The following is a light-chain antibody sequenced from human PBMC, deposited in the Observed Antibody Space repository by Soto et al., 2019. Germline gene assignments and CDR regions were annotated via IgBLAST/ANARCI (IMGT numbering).Light chain of an antibody. CDR3: CSCEGSSSRAV. V-gene: IGLV2-23*02. CDR2: EVS. CDR1: SSDVGSYNL. Sequence: QSALTQPASVSGSPGQSITISCTGTSSDVGSYNLVSWYQQHPTKAPKLMIYEVSKRPSGVSNRFSGSKSDNTASLTISGLQSEDEADYYCCSCEGSSSRAVFGGGTQLTVL. J-gene: IGLJ7*01.